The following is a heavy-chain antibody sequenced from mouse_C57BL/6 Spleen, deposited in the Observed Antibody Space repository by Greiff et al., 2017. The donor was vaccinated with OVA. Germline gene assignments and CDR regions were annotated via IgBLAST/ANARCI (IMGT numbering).Heavy chain of an antibody. CDR2: IYPSDSET. CDR3: ARKDYDPAWFAY. CDR1: GYTFTSYW. J-gene: IGHJ3*01. D-gene: IGHD2-4*01. V-gene: IGHV1-61*01. Sequence: QVQLKESGAELVRPGSSVKLSCKASGYTFTSYWMDWVKQRPGQGLEWIGNIYPSDSETHYNQKFKDKATLTVDKSSSTAYMQLSSLTSEDSAVYYCARKDYDPAWFAYWGQGTLVTVSA.